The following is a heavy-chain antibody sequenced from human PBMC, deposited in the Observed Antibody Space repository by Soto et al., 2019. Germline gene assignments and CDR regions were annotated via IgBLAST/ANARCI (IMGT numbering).Heavy chain of an antibody. CDR3: ARVCSWSCFDY. J-gene: IGHJ4*02. CDR1: GYTFTSYY. V-gene: IGHV1-46*04. CDR2: INPSGGST. D-gene: IGHD6-13*01. Sequence: QVQLVQSGAEVKKPGASVKVSCKASGYTFTSYYMHWVRQAPGQGLEWMGIINPSGGSTSYAQKLQGRVTITRDTSTSTVYMELSSLRSEDTAVYYCARVCSWSCFDYLGQGTLFTVSS.